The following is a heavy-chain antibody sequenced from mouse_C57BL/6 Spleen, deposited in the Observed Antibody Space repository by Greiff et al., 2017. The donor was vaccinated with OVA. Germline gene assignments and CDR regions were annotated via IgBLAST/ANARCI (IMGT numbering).Heavy chain of an antibody. CDR3: ASPSDMDY. CDR2: ISSGSSTI. D-gene: IGHD3-1*01. CDR1: GFTFSDYG. J-gene: IGHJ4*01. Sequence: DVKLVESGGGLVKPGGSLKLSCAASGFTFSDYGMHWVRQAPEKGLEWVAYISSGSSTIYYADTVKGRFTISRDNAKNTLFLQMTSLRSEDTAMYYCASPSDMDYWGQGTSVTVSA. V-gene: IGHV5-17*01.